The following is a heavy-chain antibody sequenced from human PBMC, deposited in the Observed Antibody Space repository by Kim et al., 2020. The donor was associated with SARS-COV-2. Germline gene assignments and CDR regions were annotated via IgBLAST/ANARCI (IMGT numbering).Heavy chain of an antibody. Sequence: GGSLRLSCAASGFTFSSYAMSWVRQAPGKGLEWVSAISGSGGSTYYADSVKGRFTISRDNSKNTLYLQMNSLRAEDTAVYYCAKVHKTLYCSGGSCYPTMYYYGIDVWGQGTTVTVSS. J-gene: IGHJ6*02. D-gene: IGHD2-15*01. CDR2: ISGSGGST. CDR3: AKVHKTLYCSGGSCYPTMYYYGIDV. CDR1: GFTFSSYA. V-gene: IGHV3-23*01.